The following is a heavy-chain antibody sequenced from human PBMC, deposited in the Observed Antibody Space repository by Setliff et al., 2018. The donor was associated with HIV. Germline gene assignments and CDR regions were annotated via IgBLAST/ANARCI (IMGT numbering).Heavy chain of an antibody. J-gene: IGHJ6*03. Sequence: SVKVSCKASGGTFSTYAISWVRQAPGQGLEWMGGIIPIFGTTNYAQKFQGRVTITADDSTSTAYMELTSLRSEDTAVYYCARDPDRVRGIYYYYMDVWGQGTTVTVSS. CDR2: IIPIFGTT. CDR1: GGTFSTYA. D-gene: IGHD6-13*01. V-gene: IGHV1-69*13. CDR3: ARDPDRVRGIYYYYMDV.